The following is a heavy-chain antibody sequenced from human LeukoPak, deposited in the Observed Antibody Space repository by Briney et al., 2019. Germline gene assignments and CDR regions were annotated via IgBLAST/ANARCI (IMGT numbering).Heavy chain of an antibody. J-gene: IGHJ4*02. CDR2: LNLDGSDK. CDR1: GFTCSESW. D-gene: IGHD1-1*01. CDR3: AKGKRYPDY. V-gene: IGHV3-7*03. Sequence: PGGSLRLSCVVSGFTCSESWMSWVHQAPGKGLGLVASLNLDGSDKYYVDSVKGRFTISRDNAKNSLYLQMDSLRVEDTAVYYCAKGKRYPDYWGQGTLVTVSS.